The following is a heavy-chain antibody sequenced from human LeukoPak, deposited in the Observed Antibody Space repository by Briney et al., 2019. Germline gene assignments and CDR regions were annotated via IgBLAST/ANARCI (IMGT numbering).Heavy chain of an antibody. CDR2: ISTYNGDT. V-gene: IGHV1-18*04. CDR3: ARDPSDTSGRYIYFDS. Sequence: GASVKVSCKASGYTFTRYAISWVRQAPGQGLEWMGWISTYNGDTNYAQNLQGRVTMTRDTSTSTAYMELRSLRSDDTAVYYCARDPSDTSGRYIYFDSWSQGTLVTVSS. D-gene: IGHD6-19*01. CDR1: GYTFTRYA. J-gene: IGHJ4*02.